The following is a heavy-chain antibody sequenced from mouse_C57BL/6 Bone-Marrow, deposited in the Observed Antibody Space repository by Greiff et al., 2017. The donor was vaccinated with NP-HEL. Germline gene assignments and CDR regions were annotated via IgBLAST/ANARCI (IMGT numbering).Heavy chain of an antibody. V-gene: IGHV14-3*01. CDR3: ASHYYGSSYVGYVDV. CDR1: GFNIKNTY. CDR2: IDPANGNT. J-gene: IGHJ1*03. Sequence: VQLQQSVAELVRPGASVKLSCTASGFNIKNTYMHWVKQRPEQGLEWIGRIDPANGNTKYAPKFQGKATITADTSSNTAYLQLSSLTSEDTAIYYCASHYYGSSYVGYVDVWGTGTTVTVSS. D-gene: IGHD1-1*01.